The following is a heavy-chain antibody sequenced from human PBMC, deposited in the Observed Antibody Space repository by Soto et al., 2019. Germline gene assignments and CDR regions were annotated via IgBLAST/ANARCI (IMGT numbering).Heavy chain of an antibody. J-gene: IGHJ5*02. D-gene: IGHD3-3*01. CDR2: INHTGGT. CDR1: GGSVNGYY. Sequence: WETLSLTCAVYGGSVNGYYCNWIRQPPGKGLEWIGEINHTGGTHYNPSLKSRVTMSVDTSKNQFSLRLSSVTAADTAIYYCATRITVFGLLIPPFDPWGQGTQVTVSS. CDR3: ATRITVFGLLIPPFDP. V-gene: IGHV4-34*01.